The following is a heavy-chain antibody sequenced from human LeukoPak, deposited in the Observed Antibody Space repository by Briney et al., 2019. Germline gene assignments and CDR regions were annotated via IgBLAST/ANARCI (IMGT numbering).Heavy chain of an antibody. Sequence: ASVKVSCKASGYTFTSYGISWVRQAPGQGLEWMGWISAYNGNTNYAQKLQGRVTMTTDTSTSTAYMELRSLRSDDTAVYYCARGLGDYGSGVEKDYYYYYYMDVWGEGTTVTVSS. V-gene: IGHV1-18*01. CDR3: ARGLGDYGSGVEKDYYYYYYMDV. CDR2: ISAYNGNT. CDR1: GYTFTSYG. J-gene: IGHJ6*03. D-gene: IGHD3-10*01.